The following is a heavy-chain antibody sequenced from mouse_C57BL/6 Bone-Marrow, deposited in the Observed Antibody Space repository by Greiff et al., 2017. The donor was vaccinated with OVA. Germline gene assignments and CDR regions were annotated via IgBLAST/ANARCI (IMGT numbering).Heavy chain of an antibody. Sequence: VQLQQSGAELVKPGASVKLSCTASGFNIKDYYMHWVKQRTEQGLEWIGRIDPEDGETKYAPKFQGKATITADTSSNTASLQLSSLTSEDTAVYYCARYYGSSLTEDFDVWGTGTTVTVSA. J-gene: IGHJ1*03. D-gene: IGHD1-1*01. CDR1: GFNIKDYY. CDR2: IDPEDGET. CDR3: ARYYGSSLTEDFDV. V-gene: IGHV14-2*01.